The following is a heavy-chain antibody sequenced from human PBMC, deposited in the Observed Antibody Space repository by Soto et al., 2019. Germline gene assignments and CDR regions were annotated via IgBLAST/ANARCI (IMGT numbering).Heavy chain of an antibody. J-gene: IGHJ4*02. D-gene: IGHD4-17*01. Sequence: QVQLQESGPGLVKPSETLSLTCTVSGGSISSYYWSWIRQPPGKGLEWIGYIYYSGSTNYNPSLKSRDTLSVDTSKTQFSLKLSSVPAAATAVYYCARRYGPGFDYWGQGTLVTVSS. CDR3: ARRYGPGFDY. CDR2: IYYSGST. V-gene: IGHV4-59*08. CDR1: GGSISSYY.